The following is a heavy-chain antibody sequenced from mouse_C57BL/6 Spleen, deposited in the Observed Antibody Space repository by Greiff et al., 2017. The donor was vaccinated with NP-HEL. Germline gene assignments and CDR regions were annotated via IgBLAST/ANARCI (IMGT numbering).Heavy chain of an antibody. Sequence: QQSGTELVKPGASVKLSCKASGYTFTSYWMHWVKQRPGQGLEWIGNINPSNGGTNYNEKFKSKATLTVDKSSSTAYMQLSSLTSEDSAVYYCARRGYYYGSSYDAMDYWGQGTSVTVSS. CDR2: INPSNGGT. D-gene: IGHD1-1*01. V-gene: IGHV1-53*01. CDR3: ARRGYYYGSSYDAMDY. J-gene: IGHJ4*01. CDR1: GYTFTSYW.